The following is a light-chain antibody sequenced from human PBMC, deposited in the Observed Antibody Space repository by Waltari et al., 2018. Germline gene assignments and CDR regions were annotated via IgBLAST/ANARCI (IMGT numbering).Light chain of an antibody. J-gene: IGLJ1*01. Sequence: QSALTQPASVSGSPGQSIPIFCHGTTNDVGGYTFVSWYQHHPVKAPKLIIYEVTKRPSGVSSRFSGSKSGNTASLTISGLQAEDETDYYCHSYTGSRTYVFGTGTKVTVL. CDR1: TNDVGGYTF. V-gene: IGLV2-14*01. CDR3: HSYTGSRTYV. CDR2: EVT.